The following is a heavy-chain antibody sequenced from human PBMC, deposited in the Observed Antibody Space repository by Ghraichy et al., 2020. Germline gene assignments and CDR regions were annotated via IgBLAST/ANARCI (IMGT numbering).Heavy chain of an antibody. CDR3: ARDSSGFDY. CDR1: GGSISSSSYY. CDR2: IYYSGST. V-gene: IGHV4-39*02. Sequence: SETLSLTCTVSGGSISSSSYYWGWIRQPPGKGLEWIGSIYYSGSTYYNPSLKSRVTISVDTSKNQFSLKLSSVTAADTAVYYCARDSSGFDYWGQGTLVTVSS. J-gene: IGHJ4*02. D-gene: IGHD3-22*01.